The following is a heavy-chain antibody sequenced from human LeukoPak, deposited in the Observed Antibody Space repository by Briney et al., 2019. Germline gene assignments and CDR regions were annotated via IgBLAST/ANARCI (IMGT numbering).Heavy chain of an antibody. V-gene: IGHV3-23*01. CDR3: AKDLGEALDAFDI. D-gene: IGHD3-16*01. J-gene: IGHJ3*02. CDR2: ISGSGA. CDR1: KFNFHNYG. Sequence: GGSLRLSCTTPKFNFHNYGLTWVRQAPGKELEWVPSISGSGAQYAASVQGRFTISRDNSKNTLYLQMNSLRAEDTAVYYCAKDLGEALDAFDIWGQGTMVTVSS.